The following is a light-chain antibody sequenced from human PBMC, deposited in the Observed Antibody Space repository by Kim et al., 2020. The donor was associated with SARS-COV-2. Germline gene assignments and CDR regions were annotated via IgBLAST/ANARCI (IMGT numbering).Light chain of an antibody. J-gene: IGKJ3*01. V-gene: IGKV1-9*01. Sequence: DIQMTQSPSFLSASVGDRVTITCQASQGISSSLAWYQQKPGKALKLLIYTASTLQSGVPSRFSGTGSGTEFTLTISSLQPEDFATYYCQQLSTYPLTFGPGTKVDIK. CDR1: QGISSS. CDR3: QQLSTYPLT. CDR2: TAS.